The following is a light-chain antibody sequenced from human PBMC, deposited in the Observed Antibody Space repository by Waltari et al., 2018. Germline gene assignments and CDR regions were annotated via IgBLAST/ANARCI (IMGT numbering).Light chain of an antibody. CDR3: CSYVRDITWV. CDR2: EGT. J-gene: IGLJ3*02. CDR1: SSAVGSDIL. V-gene: IGLV2-23*01. Sequence: QSALTQPASVSGSLGQSTPISCTGTSSAVGSDILVSWYQHHPGKAPKLMIYEGTQRPSGVSDRFSGSKSGDTASLTISGLQAEDEADYYCCSYVRDITWVFGGGTKLTVL.